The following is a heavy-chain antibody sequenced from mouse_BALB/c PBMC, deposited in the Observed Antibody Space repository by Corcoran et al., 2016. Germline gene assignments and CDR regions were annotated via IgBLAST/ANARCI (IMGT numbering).Heavy chain of an antibody. V-gene: IGHV1-39*01. J-gene: IGHJ2*01. CDR2: INPYYGST. Sequence: EIQLQQTGPELVKPGASVKISCKASGYSFTDYIMLWVKQSHGKSLEWIGNINPYYGSTSYNLKFKGKATLTVDKSSSTAYMQLNSLTSEDSAVYYCARSYYGYEYYFDYWGQGTTLIVSS. CDR1: GYSFTDYI. D-gene: IGHD2-2*01. CDR3: ARSYYGYEYYFDY.